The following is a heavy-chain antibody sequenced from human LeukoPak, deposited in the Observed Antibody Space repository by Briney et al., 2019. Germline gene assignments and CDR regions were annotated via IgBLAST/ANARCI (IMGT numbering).Heavy chain of an antibody. V-gene: IGHV4-61*02. CDR3: ARDRGTMIVGSRLYFDL. J-gene: IGHJ2*01. CDR1: GGSISSGSYY. CDR2: IYTSGST. D-gene: IGHD3-22*01. Sequence: PSETLSLTCTVSGGSISSGSYYWSWIRQPAGKGLEWIGRIYTSGSTNYNPSLKSRVTISVDTSKNQFSLKLSSVTAADTAVYYCARDRGTMIVGSRLYFDLWGRGTLVTVSS.